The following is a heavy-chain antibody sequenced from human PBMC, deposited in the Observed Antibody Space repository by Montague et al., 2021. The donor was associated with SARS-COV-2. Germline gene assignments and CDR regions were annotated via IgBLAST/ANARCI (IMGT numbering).Heavy chain of an antibody. CDR2: IYWDDDK. J-gene: IGHJ5*02. D-gene: IGHD5-18*01. CDR3: ACTYVDTAMVDWFDP. Sequence: PALVKPTQTLTLTCTFSGFSLSTSGVGVGWIRQPPGKALEWLALIYWDDDKYYSTSLKTRLTISNDTSKNQVVLTMTNMDPVDTATDYCACTYVDTAMVDWFDPWGQGTLVTVSS. CDR1: GFSLSTSGVG. V-gene: IGHV2-70*01.